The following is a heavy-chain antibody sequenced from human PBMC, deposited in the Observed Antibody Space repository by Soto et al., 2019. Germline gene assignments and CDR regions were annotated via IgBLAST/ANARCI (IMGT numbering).Heavy chain of an antibody. CDR1: GGPFSSYY. CDR3: ARAGTYYDFWSGYYDSSLRSWFDP. Sequence: SETLSLTCTVSGGPFSSYYWSWIWQPPGKGLEWIGYIYYTGNTNYNPSLKSRVTMSMDTSRNQFSLKLTSVTAADTAVYYCARAGTYYDFWSGYYDSSLRSWFDPWGQGTLVTVSS. J-gene: IGHJ5*02. V-gene: IGHV4-59*01. CDR2: IYYTGNT. D-gene: IGHD3-3*01.